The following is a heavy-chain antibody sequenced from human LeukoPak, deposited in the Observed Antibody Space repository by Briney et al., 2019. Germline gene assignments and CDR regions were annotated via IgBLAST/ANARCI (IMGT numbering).Heavy chain of an antibody. CDR3: AKDHSNALRRFGELIRRTRDGYFDY. CDR2: IRYDGSNK. Sequence: GGSLRLSCATSGFTFSSYGTHWVRQAPGKGLEWVAFIRYDGSNKYYADSVKGRFTISRDNSKNTLYLQMNSLRDEDTAVYYCAKDHSNALRRFGELIRRTRDGYFDYWGQGALVTVSS. CDR1: GFTFSSYG. D-gene: IGHD3-10*01. J-gene: IGHJ4*02. V-gene: IGHV3-30*02.